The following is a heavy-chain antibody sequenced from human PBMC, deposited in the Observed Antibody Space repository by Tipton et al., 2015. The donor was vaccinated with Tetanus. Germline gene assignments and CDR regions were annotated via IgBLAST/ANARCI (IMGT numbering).Heavy chain of an antibody. J-gene: IGHJ4*02. CDR2: ISSSSRYI. V-gene: IGHV3-21*01. D-gene: IGHD2-21*02. CDR1: GGSMRSYY. Sequence: SLRLSCIVSGGSMRSYYWSWIRQPPGKGLEWVSSISSSSRYIYYADSVKGRFTISRGNAKNSLYLQMISLRAEDTAVYSCARGMAEASNCGGDCYSDYWGQGTLVTVSS. CDR3: ARGMAEASNCGGDCYSDY.